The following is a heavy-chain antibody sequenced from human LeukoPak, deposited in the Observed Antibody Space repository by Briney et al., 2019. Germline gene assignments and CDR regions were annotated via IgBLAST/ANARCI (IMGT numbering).Heavy chain of an antibody. Sequence: GASVKVSCKVSGYTLTELSMHWVRQAPGKGLEWMGGFDPEDGETIYAQKFQGRVTMTEDTSTDTAYMELSSLRSEDTAVYYCARRRLVIIKDIYYYYGMDVWGQGTTVTVSS. D-gene: IGHD3-9*01. J-gene: IGHJ6*02. CDR1: GYTLTELS. CDR3: ARRRLVIIKDIYYYYGMDV. V-gene: IGHV1-24*01. CDR2: FDPEDGET.